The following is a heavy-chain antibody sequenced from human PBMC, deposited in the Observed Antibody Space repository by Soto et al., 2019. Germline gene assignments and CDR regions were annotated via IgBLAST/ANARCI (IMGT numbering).Heavy chain of an antibody. CDR3: TTFHRDIVVVPAASPVYYYYMDV. V-gene: IGHV3-15*01. CDR2: IKSKTDGGTT. J-gene: IGHJ6*03. CDR1: GFTFSNAW. D-gene: IGHD2-2*01. Sequence: GGSLRLSCAASGFTFSNAWMSWVRQAPGKGLEWVGRIKSKTDGGTTDYAAPVKGRFTISRDDSKNTLYLQMNSLKTEGTAVYYCTTFHRDIVVVPAASPVYYYYMDVWGKGTTVTVSS.